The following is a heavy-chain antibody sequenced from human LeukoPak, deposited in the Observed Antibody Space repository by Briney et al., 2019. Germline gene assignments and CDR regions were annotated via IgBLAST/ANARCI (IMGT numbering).Heavy chain of an antibody. CDR2: IRQDGSEK. D-gene: IGHD3-9*01. CDR1: GFTFSSYA. CDR3: TIAPRYTDFADS. Sequence: GGSLRLSCAASGFTFSSYAMHWVRQAPGKGLEWVANIRQDGSEKYYVDSVKGRLTISRDNAKNSLYLQMNSLRAEDTAVYFCTIAPRYTDFADSWGQGTRVTVST. V-gene: IGHV3-7*03. J-gene: IGHJ4*02.